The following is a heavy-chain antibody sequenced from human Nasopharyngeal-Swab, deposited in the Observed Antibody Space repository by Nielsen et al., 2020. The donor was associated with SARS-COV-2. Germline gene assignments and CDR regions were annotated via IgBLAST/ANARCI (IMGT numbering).Heavy chain of an antibody. Sequence: ASVKVSCKASGYLFTDYNIHWVRPAPGQGLEWMGWINVDKGNTKQSQRFQGRVTITRDTSASTAYMDVSSLRSEDTAVYYCARLGASGDFDYWGQGTLVTVSS. CDR2: INVDKGNT. CDR1: GYLFTDYN. J-gene: IGHJ4*02. D-gene: IGHD1-26*01. CDR3: ARLGASGDFDY. V-gene: IGHV1-3*01.